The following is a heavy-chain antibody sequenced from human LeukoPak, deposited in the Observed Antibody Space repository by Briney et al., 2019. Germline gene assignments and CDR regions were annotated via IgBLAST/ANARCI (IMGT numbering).Heavy chain of an antibody. CDR2: IIPIFGTA. Sequence: SVKVSCKASGGTFSSYAISWVRQAPGQGLEWMGGIIPIFGTANYAQKFQGRVTITTDESTSTAYMELSSLRSEDTAVYYCARVILDDFWSGYTLDYWGQGTLVTVSS. CDR1: GGTFSSYA. D-gene: IGHD3-3*01. CDR3: ARVILDDFWSGYTLDY. J-gene: IGHJ4*02. V-gene: IGHV1-69*05.